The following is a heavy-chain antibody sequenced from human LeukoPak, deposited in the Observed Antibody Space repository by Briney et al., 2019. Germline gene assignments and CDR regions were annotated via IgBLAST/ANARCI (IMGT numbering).Heavy chain of an antibody. V-gene: IGHV3-74*01. Sequence: QAGGSLRLSCAASGVISSSYWMHWVRQPPGKGLVYIACINTDGFSTNYADSVKGRFTISRDNAKNTLYLQMNSLRAEDTAVYYCARSRTYGDYGRGLDYWGQGTLVTVSS. J-gene: IGHJ4*02. CDR1: GVISSSYW. D-gene: IGHD4-17*01. CDR2: INTDGFST. CDR3: ARSRTYGDYGRGLDY.